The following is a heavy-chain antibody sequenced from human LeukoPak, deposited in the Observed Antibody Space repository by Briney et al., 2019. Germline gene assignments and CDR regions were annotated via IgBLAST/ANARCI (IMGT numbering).Heavy chain of an antibody. D-gene: IGHD3-10*02. CDR1: GFTFSSYE. V-gene: IGHV3-48*03. Sequence: GGSLRLSCAASGFTFSSYEMNWVRQAPGKGLEWVSYISSSGSTIYYADSVKGRFTFSRDNAKNSLYLQMNSLRAEDTAVYYCAELGITMIGGVWGKGTTVTISS. CDR3: AELGITMIGGV. CDR2: ISSSGSTI. J-gene: IGHJ6*04.